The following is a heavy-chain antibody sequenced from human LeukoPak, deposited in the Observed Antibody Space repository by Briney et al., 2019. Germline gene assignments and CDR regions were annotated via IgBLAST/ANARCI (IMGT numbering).Heavy chain of an antibody. D-gene: IGHD5-18*01. CDR3: ARDRGYSYVQDAFDI. CDR2: IIPIFGTA. V-gene: IGHV1-69*05. CDR1: GGTFSSYT. J-gene: IGHJ3*02. Sequence: SVKVSCKASGGTFSSYTISWVRQAPGQGLEWMGRIIPIFGTANYAQKFQGRVTITTDESTSTAYMELSSLRSEDTAVYYCARDRGYSYVQDAFDIWGQGTMVTVSS.